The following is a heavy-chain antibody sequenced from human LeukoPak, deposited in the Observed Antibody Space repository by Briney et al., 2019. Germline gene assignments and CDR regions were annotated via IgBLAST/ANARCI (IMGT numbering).Heavy chain of an antibody. CDR3: ARASGWYVGSDY. J-gene: IGHJ4*02. D-gene: IGHD6-19*01. V-gene: IGHV1-69*01. CDR1: GGTLNSYS. CDR2: IIPIFGTA. Sequence: VKVSRKGSGGTLNSYSLSRGRQGPGERVVWMGGIIPIFGTANYAQKFQGRVTITADESTSTAYMELSSLRSEDTAVYYCARASGWYVGSDYWGQGTLVTVSS.